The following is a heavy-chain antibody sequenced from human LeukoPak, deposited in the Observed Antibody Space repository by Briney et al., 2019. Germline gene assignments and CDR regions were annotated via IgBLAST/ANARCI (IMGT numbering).Heavy chain of an antibody. CDR1: GFTFSRYE. CDR3: AELGITMIGGV. V-gene: IGHV3-48*03. D-gene: IGHD3-10*02. Sequence: GGSLRPSCAASGFTFSRYEMNWVRQAPGKGLEWVSYISGSGTTIYYADSVKGRFTMSRDNAKNSVYLQMGSLRAEDTAVYYCAELGITMIGGVWGKGTTVTISS. J-gene: IGHJ6*04. CDR2: ISGSGTTI.